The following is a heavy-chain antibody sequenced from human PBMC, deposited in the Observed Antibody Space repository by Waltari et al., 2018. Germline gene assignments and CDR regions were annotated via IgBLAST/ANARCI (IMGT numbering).Heavy chain of an antibody. CDR2: IYPGDADT. Sequence: EVQLVQSGAEVKKPGESLKISCKGSGYSFTSYWIGWVRQMPGKGLEWMGTIYPGDADTRYSPSFQGQVTISADKSISTAYLQWSSLKASDTAMYYCASTSGEWLPHGAFDIWGQGTMVTVSS. D-gene: IGHD6-19*01. J-gene: IGHJ3*02. V-gene: IGHV5-51*01. CDR3: ASTSGEWLPHGAFDI. CDR1: GYSFTSYW.